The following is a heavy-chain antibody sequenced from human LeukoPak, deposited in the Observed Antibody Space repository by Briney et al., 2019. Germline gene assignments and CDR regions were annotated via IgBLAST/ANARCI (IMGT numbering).Heavy chain of an antibody. CDR2: ISSSGSTI. Sequence: PGGSLRLSCAASGFTFSSYEMNWVRQAPGKGLEWVPCISSSGSTIYYADSVKGRFTISRDNAKNSLYLQMNSLRAEDTAVYYCAELGITMIGGVWGKGTTVTISS. CDR3: AELGITMIGGV. V-gene: IGHV3-48*03. J-gene: IGHJ6*04. CDR1: GFTFSSYE. D-gene: IGHD3-10*02.